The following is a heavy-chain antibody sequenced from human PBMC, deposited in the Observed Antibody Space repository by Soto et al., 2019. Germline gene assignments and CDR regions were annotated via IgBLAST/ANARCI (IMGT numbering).Heavy chain of an antibody. V-gene: IGHV3-48*04. J-gene: IGHJ6*03. CDR1: GFTFSSYS. D-gene: IGHD7-27*01. CDR3: ARVSPNWGSYYYYYYYMDV. CDR2: ISSSSTI. Sequence: GGSLRLSCAASGFTFSSYSMNWVRQAPGKGLEWVSYISSSSTIYYADSVKGRFTISRDNAKNSLYLQMNSLRAEDTAVYYCARVSPNWGSYYYYYYYMDVWGKGTTVTVSS.